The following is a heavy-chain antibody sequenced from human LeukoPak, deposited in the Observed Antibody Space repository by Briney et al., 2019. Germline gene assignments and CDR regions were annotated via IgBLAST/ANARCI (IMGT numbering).Heavy chain of an antibody. CDR1: GGTFSSYA. CDR3: ARDLHRSYYDFWSGYSF. Sequence: RASVKVSCKASGGTFSSYAISWVRQAPGQGLEWMGRIIPILGIANYAQKFQGRVTITADKSTSTAYMELSSLRSEDTAVYYCARDLHRSYYDFWSGYSFWGQGTLVTVSS. D-gene: IGHD3-3*01. CDR2: IIPILGIA. V-gene: IGHV1-69*04. J-gene: IGHJ4*02.